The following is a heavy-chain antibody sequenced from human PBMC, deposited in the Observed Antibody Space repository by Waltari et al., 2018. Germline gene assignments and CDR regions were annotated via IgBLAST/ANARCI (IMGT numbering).Heavy chain of an antibody. CDR2: IKGDGSEK. CDR3: SESLNV. Sequence: EMQVVESGGDLVQPGVSLRLSCAASGFDFSNAWMDWVRQAPGKGLEWVANIKGDGSEKYYVDSVKGRFIISRDNTMNLLYLQMNSLRAEDTAVYYCSESLNVWGQGTTVIVSS. V-gene: IGHV3-7*01. J-gene: IGHJ6*02. CDR1: GFDFSNAW.